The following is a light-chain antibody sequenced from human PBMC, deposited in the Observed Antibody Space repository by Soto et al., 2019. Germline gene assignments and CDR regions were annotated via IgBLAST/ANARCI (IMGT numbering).Light chain of an antibody. CDR3: MQGTHCPPT. Sequence: DVVMTQAPLSLPVTLGQPASISCRSSQSLVYSDGNTYLNWFQQRPGQSPRRLIYKVSNRDSGVPDRFSGSGSGTDFTLKISRVEAEDVGVYHCMQGTHCPPTFGQGTKVEIK. CDR2: KVS. V-gene: IGKV2-30*01. CDR1: QSLVYSDGNTY. J-gene: IGKJ1*01.